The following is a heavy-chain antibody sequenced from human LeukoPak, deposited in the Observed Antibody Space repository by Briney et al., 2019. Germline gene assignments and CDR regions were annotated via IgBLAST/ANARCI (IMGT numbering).Heavy chain of an antibody. J-gene: IGHJ4*02. CDR3: ARVYGSGSYYGIDY. Sequence: SETLSLTCTVSGGSISSYYWSWIRQPPGKGLEWIGYIYYSGSTNYNPSLKSRVTISVDTSKNQFSLKLSSVTAADTAVYYCARVYGSGSYYGIDYWGQGTLVTVSS. CDR2: IYYSGST. V-gene: IGHV4-59*08. CDR1: GGSISSYY. D-gene: IGHD3-10*01.